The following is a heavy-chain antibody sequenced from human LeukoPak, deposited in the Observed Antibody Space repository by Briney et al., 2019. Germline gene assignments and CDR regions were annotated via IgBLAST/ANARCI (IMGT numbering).Heavy chain of an antibody. V-gene: IGHV3-11*01. CDR1: GFTFSDYY. CDR2: ISSSGSTI. J-gene: IGHJ4*02. CDR3: ASSFPTLLSIYY. D-gene: IGHD2/OR15-2a*01. Sequence: GGSLRLSCAASGFTFSDYYMSWIRQAPGKGLEWVSYISSSGSTIYYADSVKGRFTISRDNAKNSLYLQMNSLRAEDTAVYYCASSFPTLLSIYYWGQGTLVTVSS.